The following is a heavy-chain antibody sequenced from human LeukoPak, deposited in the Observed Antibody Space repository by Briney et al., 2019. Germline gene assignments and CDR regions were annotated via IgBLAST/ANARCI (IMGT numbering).Heavy chain of an antibody. CDR1: GGSISSYY. CDR2: VYYSGAS. CDR3: ARGYGSGSSDYYYGMDV. J-gene: IGHJ6*02. V-gene: IGHV4-59*01. Sequence: PSETLSLTCTASGGSISSYYWSWIRQPPGKGLEWIGYVYYSGASNYNPSLKSRLTISVGKSKNQFSLKLSSVTAADTAVYYCARGYGSGSSDYYYGMDVWGHGATVTVSS. D-gene: IGHD3-10*01.